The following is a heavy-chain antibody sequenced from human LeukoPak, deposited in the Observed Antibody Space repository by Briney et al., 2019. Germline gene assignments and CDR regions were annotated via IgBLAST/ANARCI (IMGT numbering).Heavy chain of an antibody. V-gene: IGHV4-59*01. J-gene: IGHJ4*02. CDR2: IYHSGST. Sequence: PSETLSLTCTVSGVSISSYFWSWIRQPPGKGLEWIGYIYHSGSTFYNPSLKSRVSISLDTSKTQFSLKLSSVTAADTAVYYCARDRHWTNDWVFDYWGQGTLVTVSS. CDR3: ARDRHWTNDWVFDY. D-gene: IGHD1/OR15-1a*01. CDR1: GVSISSYF.